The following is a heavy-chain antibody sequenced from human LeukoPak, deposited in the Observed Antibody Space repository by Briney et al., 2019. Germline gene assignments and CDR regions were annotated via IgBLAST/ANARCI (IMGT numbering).Heavy chain of an antibody. CDR1: GGSISSSSYY. CDR3: ASTGLGYCSSTSCYFTY. J-gene: IGHJ4*02. CDR2: IYYSGST. D-gene: IGHD2-2*01. Sequence: SETLSLTCTVSGGSISSSSYYWGWIRQPPGKGLEWIGSIYYSGSTYYNPSLKSRVTISVDTSKNQFSLRLSSVTAADTAVYYCASTGLGYCSSTSCYFTYWGQGTLVTVSS. V-gene: IGHV4-39*01.